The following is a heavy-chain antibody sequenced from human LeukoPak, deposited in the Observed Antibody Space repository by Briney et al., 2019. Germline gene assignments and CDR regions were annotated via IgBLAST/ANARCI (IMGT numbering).Heavy chain of an antibody. D-gene: IGHD3-22*01. CDR3: ARATYYYDSSGYYYEGIDY. V-gene: IGHV1-2*02. Sequence: ASVKVSCKASGYTFTGYYMHRVRQAPGQGLEWMGWINPNSGGTNYAQKFQGRVTMTRDTSISTAYMELSRLRSDDTAVYYCARATYYYDSSGYYYEGIDYWGQGTLVTVSS. J-gene: IGHJ4*02. CDR1: GYTFTGYY. CDR2: INPNSGGT.